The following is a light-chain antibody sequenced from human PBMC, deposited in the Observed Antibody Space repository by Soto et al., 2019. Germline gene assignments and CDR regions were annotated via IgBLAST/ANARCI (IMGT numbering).Light chain of an antibody. V-gene: IGKV3-11*01. J-gene: IGKJ4*01. Sequence: TVLTQSPATLSLSPGERATLSCKASQSIGNSLGWFQQKPGQAPRLLIDDAFNRATGIPARFTGSGSGSYFPLTISSLEPEDFGIYYCRQRYNWPLTFGGGTKVEIK. CDR3: RQRYNWPLT. CDR2: DAF. CDR1: QSIGNS.